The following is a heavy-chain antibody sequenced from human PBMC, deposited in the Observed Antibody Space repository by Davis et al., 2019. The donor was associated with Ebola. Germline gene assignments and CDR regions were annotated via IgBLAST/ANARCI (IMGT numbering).Heavy chain of an antibody. D-gene: IGHD1-26*01. CDR3: ARHRETYYYYYGMDV. CDR2: VYHSGTT. Sequence: SETLSLTCAVSGDSISSSNWWSWVRQSPGKGLEWIGEVYHSGTTNYNPSLKSRVTISVDKSKNQFSLKLSSVTAADTAVYYCARHRETYYYYYGMDVWGKGTTVTVSS. CDR1: GDSISSSNW. J-gene: IGHJ6*04. V-gene: IGHV4-4*02.